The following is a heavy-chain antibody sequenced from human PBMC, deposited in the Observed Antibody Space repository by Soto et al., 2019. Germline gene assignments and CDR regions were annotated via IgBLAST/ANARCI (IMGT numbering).Heavy chain of an antibody. CDR3: ARERYYDSSGYYYYFDY. CDR1: GGTFSSYA. D-gene: IGHD3-22*01. J-gene: IGHJ4*02. V-gene: IGHV1-69*13. CDR2: IIPIFGTA. Sequence: SVKVSCKASGGTFSSYAISWVRQAPGQGLEWMGGIIPIFGTANYAQKFQGRVTITADESTSTAYMELSSLRSEDTAVYYCARERYYDSSGYYYYFDYWGQGTLVTVSS.